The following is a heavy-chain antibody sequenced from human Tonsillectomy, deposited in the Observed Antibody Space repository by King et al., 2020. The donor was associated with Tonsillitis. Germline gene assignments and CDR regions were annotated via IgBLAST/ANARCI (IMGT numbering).Heavy chain of an antibody. Sequence: QLVQSGGGLVQPGGSLRLSCAASGFTFSSYSMNWVRQAPGKGLEWVSYISSSRSTIYYADSVKGRFTISRENAKNSLYLQMNSLRAEDTAVYYCARDLLRYYYYYGMDVWGQGTTVTVSS. J-gene: IGHJ6*02. CDR2: ISSSRSTI. CDR3: ARDLLRYYYYYGMDV. CDR1: GFTFSSYS. V-gene: IGHV3-48*01. D-gene: IGHD2-15*01.